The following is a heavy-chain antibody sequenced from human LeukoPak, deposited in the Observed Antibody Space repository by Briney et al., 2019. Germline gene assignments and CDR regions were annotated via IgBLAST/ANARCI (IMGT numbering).Heavy chain of an antibody. D-gene: IGHD3-10*01. CDR1: GHSISTGYY. J-gene: IGHJ6*04. Sequence: SETLSLTCAVSGHSISTGYYWGWIRQPPGEGLEWIGSMSHNRGTYYNPSLKSRVTISMDTSKNQISLRLTSVTAADTAVYYCASYYASGVSAYNYYGMDVWGEGTTVTVSS. CDR3: ASYYASGVSAYNYYGMDV. CDR2: MSHNRGT. V-gene: IGHV4-38-2*01.